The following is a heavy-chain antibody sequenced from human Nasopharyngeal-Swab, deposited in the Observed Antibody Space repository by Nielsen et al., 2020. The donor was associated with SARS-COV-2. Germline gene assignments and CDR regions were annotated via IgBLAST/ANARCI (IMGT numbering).Heavy chain of an antibody. CDR3: ARGTVYYYDSSGYYYYYYYGMDV. V-gene: IGHV4-34*01. D-gene: IGHD3-22*01. CDR2: INHSGST. J-gene: IGHJ6*02. Sequence: CIRQALRQGLEWIGEINHSGSTNYNPSLKSRVTISVDTSKNQFSLKLSSVTAADTAVYYCARGTVYYYDSSGYYYYYYYGMDVWGQGTTVTVSS.